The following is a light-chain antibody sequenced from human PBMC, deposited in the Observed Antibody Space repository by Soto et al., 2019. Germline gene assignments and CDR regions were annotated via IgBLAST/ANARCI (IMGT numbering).Light chain of an antibody. Sequence: EIVLTQSPGTLSLSPGERATLSCRARQRGTYLVWYQQKPGQAPRLLIYGASSRATGIPDRFSGSGSGTDFTLTISRLEPEDFAVYYCQHYGSSPWTFGQGTKVEIK. J-gene: IGKJ1*01. CDR2: GAS. CDR3: QHYGSSPWT. CDR1: QRGTY. V-gene: IGKV3-20*01.